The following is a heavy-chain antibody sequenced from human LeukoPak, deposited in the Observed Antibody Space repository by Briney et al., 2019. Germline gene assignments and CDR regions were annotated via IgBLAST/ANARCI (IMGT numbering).Heavy chain of an antibody. CDR1: GFTFSSYA. D-gene: IGHD1-26*01. J-gene: IGHJ4*02. CDR3: AREGIVGATRVTDS. Sequence: GGSLRLSCAASGFTFSSYAMHWVRQAPGKGLEWVTVISYDGSNEYYADSVKGRITISRDNAKNSLYLQMNSLRAEDTAVYYCAREGIVGATRVTDSWGQGTLVTVSS. CDR2: ISYDGSNE. V-gene: IGHV3-30-3*01.